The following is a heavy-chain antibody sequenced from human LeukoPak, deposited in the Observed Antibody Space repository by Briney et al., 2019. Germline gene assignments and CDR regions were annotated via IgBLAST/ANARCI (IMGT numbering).Heavy chain of an antibody. V-gene: IGHV4-39*01. Sequence: KPSETLSLTCTVSGGSISSSSYYWGWIRQPPGKGLEWIGSIYYSGSTYYNPSLKSRVTISVDTSKNQFSLKLSSVTAADTAVYYCAGPRGSSGYYYSLDYWGQGTLVTVSS. D-gene: IGHD3-22*01. CDR2: IYYSGST. CDR1: GGSISSSSYY. J-gene: IGHJ4*02. CDR3: AGPRGSSGYYYSLDY.